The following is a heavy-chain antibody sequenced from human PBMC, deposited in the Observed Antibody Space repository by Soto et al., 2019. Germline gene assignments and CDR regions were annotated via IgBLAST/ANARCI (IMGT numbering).Heavy chain of an antibody. V-gene: IGHV3-30-3*01. CDR3: ASGADFYYDTSRY. CDR1: GFTFRTYA. D-gene: IGHD3-22*01. Sequence: PGGSLRLACVASGFTFRTYALHCIGQAPGKGLEWVAVLSPNGNSQYYADSVKGRFTISRDTSKSSLYLQMTSLRPEDTAVYYCASGADFYYDTSRYWGQGTLVTVSS. CDR2: LSPNGNSQ. J-gene: IGHJ4*02.